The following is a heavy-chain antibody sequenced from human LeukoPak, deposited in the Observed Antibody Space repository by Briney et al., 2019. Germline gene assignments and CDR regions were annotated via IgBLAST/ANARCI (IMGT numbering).Heavy chain of an antibody. Sequence: ASVKVSCKASGYTFTGYYMHWVRQAPGQGLEWMGWINPNSGGTNYAQKFQGRVTMTRDTSISTAYMELSRLRSDDTAVYYCARDKRAADGQEAFDYWGQGTLVTVSS. CDR3: ARDKRAADGQEAFDY. CDR2: INPNSGGT. CDR1: GYTFTGYY. J-gene: IGHJ4*02. V-gene: IGHV1-2*02. D-gene: IGHD6-13*01.